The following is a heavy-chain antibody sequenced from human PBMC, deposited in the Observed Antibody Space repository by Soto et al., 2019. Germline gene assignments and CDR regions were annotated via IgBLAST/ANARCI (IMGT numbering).Heavy chain of an antibody. J-gene: IGHJ5*02. CDR1: GGSISSGDYY. Sequence: QVQLQESGPGLVKPSQTLSLTCTVSGGSISSGDYYWSWIRQPPGKGLEWIGYIYYSGSTYYNPSLKSRVTISVDTSKNQFSLKLSSVTAADTAVYYCARDCISTRCYAENWFDPWGQGTLVTVSS. D-gene: IGHD2-2*01. CDR2: IYYSGST. V-gene: IGHV4-30-4*01. CDR3: ARDCISTRCYAENWFDP.